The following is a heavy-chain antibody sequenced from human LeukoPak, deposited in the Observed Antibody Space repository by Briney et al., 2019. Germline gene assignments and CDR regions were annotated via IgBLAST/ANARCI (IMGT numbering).Heavy chain of an antibody. CDR3: AKDRAITFGGVIVPFDY. Sequence: GGSLRPSCAASGFTFSSYAMSWVRQAPGKGLEWVSAISGSGGSTYYADSVKGRFTISRDNSKNTLYLQMNSLRAEDTAVYYCAKDRAITFGGVIVPFDYWGQGTLVTVSS. J-gene: IGHJ4*02. CDR1: GFTFSSYA. D-gene: IGHD3-16*02. V-gene: IGHV3-23*01. CDR2: ISGSGGST.